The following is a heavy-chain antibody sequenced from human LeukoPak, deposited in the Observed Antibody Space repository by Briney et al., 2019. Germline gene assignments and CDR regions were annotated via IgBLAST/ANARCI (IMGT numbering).Heavy chain of an antibody. J-gene: IGHJ4*02. CDR3: AKDLLYSGSQRYFDY. CDR1: GFTFSSYA. CDR2: ISVSGGST. Sequence: GGSLRLSCAASGFTFSSYAMSWVRQAPGKGLEWVSAISVSGGSTYYADSVKGRFTISRDNSKNTLYLQMNSLRAEDTAVYYCAKDLLYSGSQRYFDYWGQGTLVTVSS. D-gene: IGHD1-26*01. V-gene: IGHV3-23*01.